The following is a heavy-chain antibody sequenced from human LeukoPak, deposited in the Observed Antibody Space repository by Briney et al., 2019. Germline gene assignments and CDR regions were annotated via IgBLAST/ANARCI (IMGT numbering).Heavy chain of an antibody. J-gene: IGHJ6*03. CDR3: ARIRDFGASYHYFYMDV. CDR2: IWYDGSNK. Sequence: GGSLRLSCAASGFTFSSYGMHWVRQAPGKGLEWVAVIWYDGSNKYYADSVKGRFTISRDNSKNTLYLQMNSLRAEDTAVYYCARIRDFGASYHYFYMDVWGKGTTVTVSS. D-gene: IGHD4-17*01. V-gene: IGHV3-33*01. CDR1: GFTFSSYG.